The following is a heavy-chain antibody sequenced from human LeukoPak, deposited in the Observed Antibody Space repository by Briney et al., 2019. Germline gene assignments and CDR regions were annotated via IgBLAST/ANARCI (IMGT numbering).Heavy chain of an antibody. V-gene: IGHV3-23*01. CDR1: GFTFSSYA. J-gene: IGHJ4*02. Sequence: GGSLRLSCAASGFTFSSYAMSWVRQAPGKGLEWVSAISGSGGSTYYADSVKGRFTISRDNSKNTLYLQMNSLRAEDTAVYYCAKGGYDFWSGYYSTYYFDYWGQGTLVTVSS. CDR2: ISGSGGST. D-gene: IGHD3-3*01. CDR3: AKGGYDFWSGYYSTYYFDY.